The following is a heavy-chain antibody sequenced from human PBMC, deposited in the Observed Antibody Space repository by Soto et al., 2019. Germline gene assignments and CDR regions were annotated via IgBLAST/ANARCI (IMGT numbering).Heavy chain of an antibody. J-gene: IGHJ6*03. CDR3: ARVRGNRYYYYMDV. CDR1: GFAVSSNY. V-gene: IGHV3-53*04. Sequence: PGGSLRLSCAASGFAVSSNYMSWVRQAPGKGLEWVSVIYSGGSTYYADSVKGRFTISRHNSKNTLYLQMNSLRAEDTAVYYCARVRGNRYYYYMDVWGKGTTVTVSS. CDR2: IYSGGST. D-gene: IGHD3-10*01.